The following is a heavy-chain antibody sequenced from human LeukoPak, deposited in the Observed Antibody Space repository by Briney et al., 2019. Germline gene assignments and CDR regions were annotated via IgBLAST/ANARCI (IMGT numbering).Heavy chain of an antibody. Sequence: ASVKVSCKASGYTFTSYYMHWVRQAPGQGFEWMGIINPSGGSTSYAQKFQGRVTMTRDTSTSTVYMELSSLRSEDTAVYYCARDWENYDSSGYYVFWGQGTLVTVSS. CDR3: ARDWENYDSSGYYVF. J-gene: IGHJ4*02. CDR2: INPSGGST. V-gene: IGHV1-46*01. D-gene: IGHD3-22*01. CDR1: GYTFTSYY.